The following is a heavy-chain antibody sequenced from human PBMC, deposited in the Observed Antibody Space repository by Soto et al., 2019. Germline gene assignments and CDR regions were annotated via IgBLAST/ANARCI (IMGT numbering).Heavy chain of an antibody. D-gene: IGHD3-10*01. J-gene: IGHJ6*02. CDR2: ISSSSSTI. CDR3: ARDFLGAPRKTGYYYGMDV. Sequence: LRLSCAASGFTFSSYSMNWVRQAPGKGLEWVSYISSSSSTIYYADSVKGRFTISRDNAKNSLYLQMNSLRDEDTAVYYCARDFLGAPRKTGYYYGMDVWGQGTTVTVSS. V-gene: IGHV3-48*02. CDR1: GFTFSSYS.